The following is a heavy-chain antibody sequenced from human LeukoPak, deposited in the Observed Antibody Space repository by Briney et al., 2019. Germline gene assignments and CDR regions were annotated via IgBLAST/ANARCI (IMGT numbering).Heavy chain of an antibody. J-gene: IGHJ3*02. CDR1: GFTFSSYS. Sequence: PGGSLRLSCAASGFTFSSYSMSWVRQAPGKGLEWVSSISSSGSYIYYADSVKGRLTISRDNAKNSLYLQMNSLRAEDTAVYYCVRVGYCTSTSCPHAFDIWGQGTMVIVSS. V-gene: IGHV3-21*01. D-gene: IGHD2-2*01. CDR3: VRVGYCTSTSCPHAFDI. CDR2: ISSSGSYI.